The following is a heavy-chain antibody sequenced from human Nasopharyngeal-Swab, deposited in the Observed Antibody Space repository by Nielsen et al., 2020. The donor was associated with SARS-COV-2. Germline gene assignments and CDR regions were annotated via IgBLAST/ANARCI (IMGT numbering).Heavy chain of an antibody. Sequence: GSLRLSCSVSGGSISSYYWNWIRQPPGKGLEWIGYIYYSGSTNYNPSLKSRVTISVDTSKNQFSLKLSSVTAADTAVYYCARSKRYSSGQRTFWYFDLWGPGTLVTVSS. V-gene: IGHV4-59*01. J-gene: IGHJ2*01. CDR2: IYYSGST. CDR1: GGSISSYY. CDR3: ARSKRYSSGQRTFWYFDL. D-gene: IGHD3-22*01.